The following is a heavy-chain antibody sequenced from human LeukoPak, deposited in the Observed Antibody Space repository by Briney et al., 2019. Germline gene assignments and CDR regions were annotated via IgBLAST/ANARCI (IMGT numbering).Heavy chain of an antibody. CDR3: AKGATVTPLYYYYYYMDV. CDR1: GFTFSSYA. CDR2: ISGSGGST. Sequence: GSLRLSCAASGFTFSSYAMSWVRQAPGKGLEWVSAISGSGGSTCYADSVKGRFTISRDNSKNTLYLQMNSLRAEDTAVYYCAKGATVTPLYYYYYYMDVWGKGTTVTVPS. V-gene: IGHV3-23*01. J-gene: IGHJ6*03. D-gene: IGHD4-17*01.